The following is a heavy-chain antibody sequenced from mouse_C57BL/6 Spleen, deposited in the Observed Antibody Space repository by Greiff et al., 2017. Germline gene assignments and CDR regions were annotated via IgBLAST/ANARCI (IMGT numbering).Heavy chain of an antibody. V-gene: IGHV1-39*01. CDR3: ARSLYDGYSYYFDY. CDR2: INPNYGTT. CDR1: GYSFTDYN. J-gene: IGHJ2*01. Sequence: EVHLVESGPELVKPGASVKISCKASGYSFTDYNMNWVKQSNGKSLEWIGVINPNYGTTSYNQKFKGKATLTVDQSSSTAYMQLNSLTSEDSAVYYCARSLYDGYSYYFDYWGQGTTLTVSS. D-gene: IGHD2-3*01.